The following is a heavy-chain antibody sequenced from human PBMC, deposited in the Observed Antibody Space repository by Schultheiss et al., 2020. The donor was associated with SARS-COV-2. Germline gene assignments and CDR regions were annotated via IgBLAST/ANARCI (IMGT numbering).Heavy chain of an antibody. Sequence: SETLSLTFTVSGGSISSYYWSWIRQPAGKGLEWIGYIYYSGSTNYNPSLKSRVTISVNTSKNQFSLKLSSVTAADTAVYYCARLYSSHFDYWGQGTLVTVSS. CDR1: GGSISSYY. CDR2: IYYSGST. V-gene: IGHV4-59*08. CDR3: ARLYSSHFDY. J-gene: IGHJ4*02. D-gene: IGHD6-13*01.